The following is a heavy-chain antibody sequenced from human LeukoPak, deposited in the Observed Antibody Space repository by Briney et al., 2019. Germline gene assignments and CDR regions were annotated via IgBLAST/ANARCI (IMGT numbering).Heavy chain of an antibody. Sequence: PSETLSLTCSVSGGSISTYYWNWIRQPAGKGLEWIGRIYISGSTNYNPSLKSRVTMSIDTSKNQFSLKLTPVTAADTAVYYCAEGSTIFTVWGKGTTVTVSS. CDR2: IYISGST. CDR1: GGSISTYY. V-gene: IGHV4-4*07. J-gene: IGHJ6*04. D-gene: IGHD3-3*01. CDR3: AEGSTIFTV.